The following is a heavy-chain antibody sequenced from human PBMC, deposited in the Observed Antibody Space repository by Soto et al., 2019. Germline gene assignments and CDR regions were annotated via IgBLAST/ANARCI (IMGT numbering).Heavy chain of an antibody. J-gene: IGHJ6*03. D-gene: IGHD2-2*01. V-gene: IGHV4-34*01. CDR3: ARLVPAAMRRRMDV. CDR2: INHSEST. CDR1: GGSFSGYY. Sequence: PSETLSLTCAVYGGSFSGYYWSWIRQPPGKGQEWIGEINHSESTNYNPSLRSRVTISVDTSKNQFSLKLSSVTAADTAVYYCARLVPAAMRRRMDVWGKGTTVTVSS.